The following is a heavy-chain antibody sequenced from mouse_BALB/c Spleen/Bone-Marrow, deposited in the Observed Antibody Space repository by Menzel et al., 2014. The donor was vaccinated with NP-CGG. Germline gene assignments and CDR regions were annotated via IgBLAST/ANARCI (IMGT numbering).Heavy chain of an antibody. CDR1: GFTFSSYA. J-gene: IGHJ1*01. D-gene: IGHD1-1*01. CDR3: ARVTDTFYYGSSYWYLDV. Sequence: EVQLVESGGGLVKPGGSLKLSCAASGFTFSSYAMSWVRQTPEKRLEWVASISSGGSTYYPDSVKGRFTISRDNVRNILYLQMSSLRSEDTAMYYCARVTDTFYYGSSYWYLDVWGAGTTVTVSS. V-gene: IGHV5-6-5*01. CDR2: ISSGGST.